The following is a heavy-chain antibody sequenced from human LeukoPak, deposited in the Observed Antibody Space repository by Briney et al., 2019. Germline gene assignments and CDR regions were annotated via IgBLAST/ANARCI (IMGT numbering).Heavy chain of an antibody. D-gene: IGHD1-26*01. CDR3: ARVNLRGSNYNWFDP. Sequence: AASVKVSCKPSGGTFLSHTFSWVRQAPGQGLEWMGKITPVINTANYAQTFQGRVSIYADKSTTTVYMDLSGLRPDDTAVYYCARVNLRGSNYNWFDPWGQGTLVTVAS. V-gene: IGHV1-69*08. CDR1: GGTFLSHT. J-gene: IGHJ5*02. CDR2: ITPVINTA.